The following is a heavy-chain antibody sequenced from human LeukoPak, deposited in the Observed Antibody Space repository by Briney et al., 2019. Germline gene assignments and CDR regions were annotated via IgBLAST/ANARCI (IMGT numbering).Heavy chain of an antibody. V-gene: IGHV4-34*01. CDR3: AREQIMITFGGVILNAFDI. Sequence: SETLSLTCAVYGGSFSGYYWSWIRQPPGKGLEWIGEINHSGSTNYNPSLKSRVTISVDTFKNQFSLKLSSVTAADTAVYYCAREQIMITFGGVILNAFDIWGQGTMVIVSS. D-gene: IGHD3-16*02. CDR1: GGSFSGYY. CDR2: INHSGST. J-gene: IGHJ3*02.